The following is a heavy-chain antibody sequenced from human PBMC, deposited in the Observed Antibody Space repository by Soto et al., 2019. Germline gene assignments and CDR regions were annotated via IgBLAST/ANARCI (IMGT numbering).Heavy chain of an antibody. D-gene: IGHD2-2*01. Sequence: ASVKVSCKASGYTFTGYYMHWVRQAPGQGLEWMGWINPNSGGTNYAQKFQGWVTMTRDTSISTAYMELSRLRSDDTAVYYCAKDRVRYCSSTSCRNWFDPWGQGTLVTVSS. CDR1: GYTFTGYY. CDR2: INPNSGGT. CDR3: AKDRVRYCSSTSCRNWFDP. J-gene: IGHJ5*02. V-gene: IGHV1-2*04.